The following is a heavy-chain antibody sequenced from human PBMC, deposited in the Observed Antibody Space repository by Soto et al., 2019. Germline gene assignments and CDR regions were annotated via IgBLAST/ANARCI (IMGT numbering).Heavy chain of an antibody. V-gene: IGHV1-18*01. CDR3: ARGYYNYGKPPDY. D-gene: IGHD3-22*01. J-gene: IGHJ4*02. CDR1: GYTLTSYD. Sequence: GASVKVSCKASGYTLTSYDISWVRQAPGQGLEWMGWISVYNGNTNYAHKVQGRVNMTTDTSTSTAYMELRSLRSDDTAVYYCARGYYNYGKPPDYWGQGTLVTVSS. CDR2: ISVYNGNT.